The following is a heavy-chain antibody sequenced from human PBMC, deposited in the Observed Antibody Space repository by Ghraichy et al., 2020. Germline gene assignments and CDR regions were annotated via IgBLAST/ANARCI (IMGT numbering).Heavy chain of an antibody. CDR3: ARGRTNRHYDMDV. CDR1: GYTFTGYY. J-gene: IGHJ6*02. V-gene: IGHV1-2*06. D-gene: IGHD1-14*01. CDR2: INPNSGGT. Sequence: ASVKVSCKASGYTFTGYYMHWVRQAPGQGLEWMGRINPNSGGTNYAQKFQGRVTMTRDTSISTAYMELSRLRSDDTAVYYCARGRTNRHYDMDVWGQGTTVTVSS.